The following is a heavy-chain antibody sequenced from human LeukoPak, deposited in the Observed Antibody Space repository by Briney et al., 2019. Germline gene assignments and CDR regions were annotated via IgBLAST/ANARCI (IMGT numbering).Heavy chain of an antibody. J-gene: IGHJ4*02. CDR2: IYHSGST. CDR3: ARHEDYDFWSGYPVGTFDY. Sequence: PSETLSLTCTVSGGSISSGFYYWGWIRQPPGKGLEWIGSIYHSGSTYYNPSLKSRVTISVDTSKNQFSLKLSSVTAADTAVYYCARHEDYDFWSGYPVGTFDYWGQGTLVTVSS. CDR1: GGSISSGFYY. D-gene: IGHD3-3*01. V-gene: IGHV4-39*01.